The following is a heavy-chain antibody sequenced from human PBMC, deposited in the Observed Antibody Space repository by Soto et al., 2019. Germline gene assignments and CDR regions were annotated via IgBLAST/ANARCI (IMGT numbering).Heavy chain of an antibody. Sequence: PGGSLRLSCAASGFTFSNYAMNWVRQAPGKGLEWDSTIHRSGRSTYYADSVKGRFTISRDNSKNTLYLEMNSLRTEDTAVYYCAKDRSSIDYGDPSGVYWGQGTLVTVSS. V-gene: IGHV3-23*01. CDR1: GFTFSNYA. CDR3: AKDRSSIDYGDPSGVY. D-gene: IGHD4-17*01. J-gene: IGHJ4*02. CDR2: IHRSGRST.